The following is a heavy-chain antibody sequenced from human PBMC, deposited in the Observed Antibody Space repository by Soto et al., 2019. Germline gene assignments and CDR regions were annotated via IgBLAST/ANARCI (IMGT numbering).Heavy chain of an antibody. Sequence: SETLSLTCTVSGGSIDSYYWSWIRQPPGKGLEWIGYIYSSGSTNYNPSLKSRVSMSVDTSKNQFSLNLNSVTAADTAVYYCARGYYDSSGYYPAEYFQHWGQGTLVTVSS. CDR1: GGSIDSYY. CDR3: ARGYYDSSGYYPAEYFQH. CDR2: IYSSGST. D-gene: IGHD3-22*01. J-gene: IGHJ1*01. V-gene: IGHV4-59*08.